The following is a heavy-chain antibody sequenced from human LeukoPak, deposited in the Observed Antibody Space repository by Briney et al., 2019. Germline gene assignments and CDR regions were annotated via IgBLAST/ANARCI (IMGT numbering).Heavy chain of an antibody. CDR1: GFTFSTYN. V-gene: IGHV3-48*02. CDR3: ARLEYYYVSGNYYKLFDY. J-gene: IGHJ4*02. Sequence: GGSLRLSCAASGFTFSTYNMNWVRQAPGKGLEWVSDISSSGSTIYFADSVKGRFTISRDNAKNSLYLQMNSLRDEDTAVYYCARLEYYYVSGNYYKLFDYWGQGTLVTVCS. CDR2: ISSSGSTI. D-gene: IGHD3-10*01.